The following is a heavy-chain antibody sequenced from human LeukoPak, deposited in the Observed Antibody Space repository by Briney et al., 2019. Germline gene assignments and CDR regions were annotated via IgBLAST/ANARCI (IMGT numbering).Heavy chain of an antibody. D-gene: IGHD2-2*01. Sequence: TSETLSLTCAVSGRSISSSSYYWGWIRQPPGKGLEWIGSIYYSGSTYYNPSLKSRVTISVDTSKNQFSLKLSSVTAADTAVYYCASRLGYCSSTSCYNWFDPWGQGTLVTVSS. CDR1: GRSISSSSYY. CDR2: IYYSGST. V-gene: IGHV4-39*01. CDR3: ASRLGYCSSTSCYNWFDP. J-gene: IGHJ5*02.